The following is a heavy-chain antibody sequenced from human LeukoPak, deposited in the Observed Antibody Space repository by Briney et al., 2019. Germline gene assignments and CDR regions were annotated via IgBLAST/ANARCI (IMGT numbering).Heavy chain of an antibody. D-gene: IGHD6-19*01. V-gene: IGHV3-23*01. CDR1: GFTFSSYA. Sequence: GGSLRLSCAASGFTFSSYAMSWVRQAPGKGLVWVSAISGSGGSTYYADSVKGRFTISRDNSKNTLYLQINSLRAEDTAIYYCAKDHLPGIVVADRDYWGQGTLVTVSS. CDR3: AKDHLPGIVVADRDY. CDR2: ISGSGGST. J-gene: IGHJ4*02.